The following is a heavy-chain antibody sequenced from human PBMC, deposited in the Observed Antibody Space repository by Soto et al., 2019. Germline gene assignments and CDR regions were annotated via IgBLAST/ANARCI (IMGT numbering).Heavy chain of an antibody. CDR2: IMPMFGTE. CDR3: AIVSRYRVDAFEI. V-gene: IGHV1-69*12. CDR1: GGTFSRFS. Sequence: QVQLVQSGAEVKKPGSSVKVSCKASGGTFSRFSFNWVRQAPGQGLEWMGGIMPMFGTEKYAQKFQDKVTLTAVESTGTAYMALSRLTSEDTAVYYCAIVSRYRVDAFEIWGQGTLVTVSS. J-gene: IGHJ3*02. D-gene: IGHD5-18*01.